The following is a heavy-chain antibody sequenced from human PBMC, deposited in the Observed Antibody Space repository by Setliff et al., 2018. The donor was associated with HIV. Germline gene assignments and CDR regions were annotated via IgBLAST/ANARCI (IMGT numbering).Heavy chain of an antibody. D-gene: IGHD4-17*01. Sequence: GASVKVSCKASGYTFTSYAMHWVRQAPGQRLEWMGWINTQTGIPTYAQAFTGRFVFSVDTSVTTAYLQISGLKADDTAVYYCARALYGEYGGDLNWLDPWGQGTLVTVSS. V-gene: IGHV7-4-1*02. CDR3: ARALYGEYGGDLNWLDP. CDR1: GYTFTSYA. J-gene: IGHJ5*02. CDR2: INTQTGIP.